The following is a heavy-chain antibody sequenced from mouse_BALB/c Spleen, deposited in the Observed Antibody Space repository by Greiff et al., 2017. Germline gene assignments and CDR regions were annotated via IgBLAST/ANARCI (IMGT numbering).Heavy chain of an antibody. V-gene: IGHV1-54*01. D-gene: IGHD2-4*01. J-gene: IGHJ2*01. CDR2: INPGSGGT. Sequence: VQLQQSGAELVRPGTSVKVSCKASGYAFTNYLIEWVKQRPGQGLEWIGVINPGSGGTNYNEKFKGKATLTADKSYSTAYMQLSSLTSDDSAVYFCARSTMITTFDYWGQGTTLTVSS. CDR3: ARSTMITTFDY. CDR1: GYAFTNYL.